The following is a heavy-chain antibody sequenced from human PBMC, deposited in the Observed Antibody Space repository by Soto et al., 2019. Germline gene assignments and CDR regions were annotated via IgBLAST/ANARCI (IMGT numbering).Heavy chain of an antibody. J-gene: IGHJ6*02. CDR3: ARQDKRQWLVGYYGMDV. CDR1: GGSFSGYY. Sequence: QVQLQQWGAGLLKPSETLSLTCAVYGGSFSGYYWSWIRQPPGKGLEWIGEINHSGSTNYNPSLKSLVAVSGDSSKNQFSLKLSSVPAADTAVYYCARQDKRQWLVGYYGMDVWGQGTTVTVSS. V-gene: IGHV4-34*01. D-gene: IGHD6-19*01. CDR2: INHSGST.